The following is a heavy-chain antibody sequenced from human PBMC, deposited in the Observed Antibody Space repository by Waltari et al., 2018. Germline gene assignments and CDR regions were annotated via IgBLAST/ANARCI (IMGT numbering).Heavy chain of an antibody. CDR2: ISAYNDKT. D-gene: IGHD3-3*01. J-gene: IGHJ5*02. CDR1: GYAFSDYG. V-gene: IGHV1-18*01. CDR3: ARDPHEFWSSYFFDA. Sequence: QVLLVQSGPEVKKPGASVKVYCKTSGYAFSDYGMNWVRQAPGQGLEWMGWISAYNDKTDYAQKFQGRVTMTIDKSTTTAYMELRSLRADDTAVYYCARDPHEFWSSYFFDAWGQGTLVTVSS.